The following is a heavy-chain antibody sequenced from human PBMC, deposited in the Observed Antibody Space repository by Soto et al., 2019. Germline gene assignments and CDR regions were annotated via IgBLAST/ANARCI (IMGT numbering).Heavy chain of an antibody. J-gene: IGHJ5*02. D-gene: IGHD3-10*01. Sequence: SETLSRTGAVYGGSFSCYYWSWIRRPPGKGLEWIGEINHSGSSNYSPSLKSRVTISVDTSKTQFSLKLRSVTAADTAVYYCAKLLLWFGESRGRWFDPWGQGTLVSVSS. V-gene: IGHV4-34*01. CDR3: AKLLLWFGESRGRWFDP. CDR1: GGSFSCYY. CDR2: INHSGSS.